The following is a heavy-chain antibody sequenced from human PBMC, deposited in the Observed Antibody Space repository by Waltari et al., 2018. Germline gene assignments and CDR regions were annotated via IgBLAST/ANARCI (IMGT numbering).Heavy chain of an antibody. CDR1: GGTFSSYA. CDR2: IIPIFGTA. D-gene: IGHD6-13*01. J-gene: IGHJ5*02. Sequence: QVQLVQSGAEVKKPGSSVKVSCKASGGTFSSYAISWVRQAPGQGLEWMGGIIPIFGTANYAQKFQGRVTITADESTNTADMELSSLRSEDTAVYYCARAGEQQLVKGIWFDPWGQGTLVTVSS. V-gene: IGHV1-69*13. CDR3: ARAGEQQLVKGIWFDP.